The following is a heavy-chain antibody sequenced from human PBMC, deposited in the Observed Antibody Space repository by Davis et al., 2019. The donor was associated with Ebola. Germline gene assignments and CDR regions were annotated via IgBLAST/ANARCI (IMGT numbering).Heavy chain of an antibody. V-gene: IGHV4-59*08. CDR3: ADLHSGY. CDR2: IYYSGST. J-gene: IGHJ4*02. D-gene: IGHD6-13*01. CDR1: GGSFSGYY. Sequence: SETLSLTCAVYGGSFSGYYWSWIRQPPGKGLEWIGYIYYSGSTNYNPSLKSRVTISVDTSKNQFSLKLSSVTAADTAVYYCADLHSGYWGQGTLVTVSS.